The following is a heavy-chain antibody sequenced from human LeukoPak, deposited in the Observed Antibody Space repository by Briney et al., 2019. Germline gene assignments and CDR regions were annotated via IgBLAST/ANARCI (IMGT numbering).Heavy chain of an antibody. D-gene: IGHD1-26*01. V-gene: IGHV3-21*01. CDR3: VYRRDEIGSFDAFDI. CDR2: ISGVSNNI. J-gene: IGHJ3*02. Sequence: KPGGSLRLSCVASGFTFSRYSMNWVRQAPGKGLEWVSFISGVSNNIHYADSVKGPFTSSRDNARNSLYLQMNSLRAEDTAVYYCVYRRDEIGSFDAFDIWGQGTMVTVSS. CDR1: GFTFSRYS.